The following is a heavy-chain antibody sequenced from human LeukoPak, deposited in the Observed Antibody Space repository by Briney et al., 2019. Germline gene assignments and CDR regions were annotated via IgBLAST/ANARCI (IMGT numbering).Heavy chain of an antibody. V-gene: IGHV4-4*07. CDR1: GGSISSYY. CDR3: ARALVVITSPWFDP. D-gene: IGHD3-22*01. CDR2: IYSSGST. Sequence: SETLSLTCTVSGGSISSYYWSWIRQSAGKGLEWIGCIYSSGSTNYNPSLKSRVIMSVDRSKNQFSLMVNSVTAADTAVYYCARALVVITSPWFDPWGQGTLVTVSS. J-gene: IGHJ5*02.